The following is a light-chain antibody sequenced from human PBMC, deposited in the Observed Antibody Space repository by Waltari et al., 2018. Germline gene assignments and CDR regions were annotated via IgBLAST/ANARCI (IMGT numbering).Light chain of an antibody. CDR2: LGS. CDR1: QSLLHSNGYNY. V-gene: IGKV2-28*01. Sequence: DIVMTQSPLSLPVTPGEPASLSCRSSQSLLHSNGYNYLDWYLQKPGQSPQLLIYLGSNRASGVPDRFSGGGSGTDFTLKISRVEAEDVGVYYCMQALQTPITFGQGTRLEIK. CDR3: MQALQTPIT. J-gene: IGKJ5*01.